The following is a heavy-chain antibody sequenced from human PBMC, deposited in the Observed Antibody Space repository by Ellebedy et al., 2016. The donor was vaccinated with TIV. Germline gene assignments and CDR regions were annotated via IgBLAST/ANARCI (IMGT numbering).Heavy chain of an antibody. CDR2: MFHSGST. V-gene: IGHV4-38-2*02. CDR1: GFSISGGYY. D-gene: IGHD2-21*01. CDR3: ARMTSRSYSTPAY. J-gene: IGHJ4*02. Sequence: GSLRLSXSVSGFSISGGYYWGWIRQTPGRGLEWIASMFHSGSTYYNPSLKSRVTISVDTSRNQMSLTVTSVTAADTAIYYSARMTSRSYSTPAYWGRGILVTVSS.